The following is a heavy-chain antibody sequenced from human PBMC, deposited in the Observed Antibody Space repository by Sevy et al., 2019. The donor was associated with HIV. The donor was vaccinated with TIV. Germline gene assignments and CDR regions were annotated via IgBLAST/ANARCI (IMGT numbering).Heavy chain of an antibody. CDR3: AGENAWGRGYS. Sequence: SETLSLTCTVSGGSITSLYWNWIRQPPGKGLEWIANIYYNGHINYNPSLKSRVTLSLKKSTNQLSLRLSSVTAADTAMYYCAGENAWGRGYSWGQGTLVTVSS. V-gene: IGHV4-59*08. CDR1: GGSITSLY. J-gene: IGHJ4*02. D-gene: IGHD1-26*01. CDR2: IYYNGHI.